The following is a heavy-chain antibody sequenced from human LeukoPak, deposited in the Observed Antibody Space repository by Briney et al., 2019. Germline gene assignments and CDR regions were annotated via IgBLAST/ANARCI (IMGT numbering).Heavy chain of an antibody. D-gene: IGHD1-1*01. CDR2: IWSDGSNK. Sequence: GGSLRLSCAASGFTFSNYAMSWVRQAPGKGLEWVAFIWSDGSNKYYADPVKGRFTISRDNSKNTLYLQMDSLRAEDTALYYCARDRGTTFFDSWGQGTLVTVSS. CDR3: ARDRGTTFFDS. V-gene: IGHV3-33*08. J-gene: IGHJ4*02. CDR1: GFTFSNYA.